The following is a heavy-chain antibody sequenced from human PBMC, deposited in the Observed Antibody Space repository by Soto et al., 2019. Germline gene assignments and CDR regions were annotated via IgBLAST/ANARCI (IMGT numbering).Heavy chain of an antibody. CDR2: IWYDGSNK. Sequence: SLRLSCAASGFTFSSYGMHWVRQAPGKGLEWVAVIWYDGSNKYYADSVKGRFTISRDNSKNTLYLQMNSLRADDTAVYYCARLIGNSWLDSWGQGTLVTVSS. D-gene: IGHD2-8*01. CDR3: ARLIGNSWLDS. J-gene: IGHJ5*01. V-gene: IGHV3-33*01. CDR1: GFTFSSYG.